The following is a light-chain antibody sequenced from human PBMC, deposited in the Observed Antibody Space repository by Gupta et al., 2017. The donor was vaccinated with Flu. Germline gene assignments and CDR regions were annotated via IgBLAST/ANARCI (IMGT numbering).Light chain of an antibody. J-gene: IGKJ3*01. CDR3: QLRNNFPFT. CDR1: QSFNNY. CDR2: DTS. Sequence: GDRATLSCRASQSFNNYLAWYQQKPGQAPRLLIYDTSNRAAGIPTRFSGSGSGTDFTLTISSLEPEDFAVYYCQLRNNFPFTFGPGTKVDVK. V-gene: IGKV3-11*01.